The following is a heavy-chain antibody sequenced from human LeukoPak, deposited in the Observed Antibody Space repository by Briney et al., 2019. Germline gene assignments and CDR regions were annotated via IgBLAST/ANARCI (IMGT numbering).Heavy chain of an antibody. CDR2: IYPGDSDT. Sequence: GESLQISCQGSGYSFTSYWIGWVRQMPGKGLEWMGIIYPGDSDTRYSPSFQGQVTISADKSISTAYLQWSSLKASDTAMYYRARLLSYGSGSYYFDYWGQGALVTVSS. D-gene: IGHD3-10*01. CDR3: ARLLSYGSGSYYFDY. J-gene: IGHJ4*02. CDR1: GYSFTSYW. V-gene: IGHV5-51*01.